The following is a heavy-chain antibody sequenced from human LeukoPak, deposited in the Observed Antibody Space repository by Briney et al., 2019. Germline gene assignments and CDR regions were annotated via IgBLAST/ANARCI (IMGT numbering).Heavy chain of an antibody. CDR2: IYYSGST. Sequence: SETLSLTCTVSGASLSSVCYYWSWTRPPPGKGLERIGYIYYSGSTNYNPSLKSRDTISVDTSKNQFSLKVSSVTAADTAVYYCARRGGSGRSFDYWGQGTLVTVSS. CDR3: ARRGGSGRSFDY. J-gene: IGHJ4*02. D-gene: IGHD3-10*01. CDR1: GASLSSVCYY. V-gene: IGHV4-61*01.